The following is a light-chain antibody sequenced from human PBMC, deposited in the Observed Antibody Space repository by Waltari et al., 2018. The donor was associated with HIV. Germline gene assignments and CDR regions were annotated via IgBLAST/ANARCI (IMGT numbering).Light chain of an antibody. Sequence: ATLSVSPGDKATLSCRASHSVGTKLAWYQQKPGQAPRLLIYGASSRPTGIPARFSGSGSGTDFTLTISSLQSEDFAVYYCQQYSNWPLYTFGQGTRLEIK. CDR3: QQYSNWPLYT. CDR2: GAS. CDR1: HSVGTK. V-gene: IGKV3-15*01. J-gene: IGKJ2*01.